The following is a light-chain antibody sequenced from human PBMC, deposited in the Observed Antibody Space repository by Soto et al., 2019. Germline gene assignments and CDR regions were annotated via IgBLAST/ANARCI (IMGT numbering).Light chain of an antibody. CDR1: NSNIGAGSD. Sequence: QAVLTQPPSVSGAPGQRVAISCTWSNSNIGAGSDVHWYQHLPGTAPKLLIYGNTNRPSGVPDRFSGSQSGTSASLAITGLQAEDEADYYCQSYDSSLRSYVFGAGTKVTVL. J-gene: IGLJ1*01. V-gene: IGLV1-40*01. CDR3: QSYDSSLRSYV. CDR2: GNT.